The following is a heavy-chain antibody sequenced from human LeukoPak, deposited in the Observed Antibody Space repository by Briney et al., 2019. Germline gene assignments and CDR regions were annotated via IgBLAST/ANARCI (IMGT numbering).Heavy chain of an antibody. Sequence: GGSLRLSCAASGFIFSSYWMNWVRQAPGKGLEWVSYISSSGSTIYYADSVKGRFTISRDNAKNSLYLQMNSLRAEDTAVYYCAELGITMIGGVWGKGTTVTISS. CDR2: ISSSGSTI. D-gene: IGHD3-10*02. V-gene: IGHV3-48*04. CDR1: GFIFSSYW. CDR3: AELGITMIGGV. J-gene: IGHJ6*04.